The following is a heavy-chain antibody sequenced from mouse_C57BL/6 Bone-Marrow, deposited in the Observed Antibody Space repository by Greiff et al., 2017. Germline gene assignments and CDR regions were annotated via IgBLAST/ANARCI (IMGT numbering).Heavy chain of an antibody. Sequence: EVQLQQSGPELVKPGASVKIPCKASGYTFTDYNMDWVKQSHGKSLEWIGDINPNNGGTIYNQKFKGKATLTVDKSSSTAYMDLRSLTSEDTAVYYCAREGHYDAGYYYAMDYWGQGTSVTVSS. J-gene: IGHJ4*01. V-gene: IGHV1-18*01. CDR3: AREGHYDAGYYYAMDY. D-gene: IGHD2-4*01. CDR1: GYTFTDYN. CDR2: INPNNGGT.